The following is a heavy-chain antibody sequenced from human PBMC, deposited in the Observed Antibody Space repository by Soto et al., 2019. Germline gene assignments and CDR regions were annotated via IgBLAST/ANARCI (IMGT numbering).Heavy chain of an antibody. CDR1: GYTFTSYG. V-gene: IGHV1-18*04. J-gene: IGHJ5*02. CDR2: ISSYNGNT. CDR3: ARGPRYCSTTSCFSGVTWFDP. D-gene: IGHD2-2*01. Sequence: ASVKVSCKASGYTFTSYGISWVRQAPGQGLEWMGWISSYNGNTNYAQKVQGRVTMTTDKSTSTTYMELRSLRSDDTAVYYCARGPRYCSTTSCFSGVTWFDPWGQGTLVTVSS.